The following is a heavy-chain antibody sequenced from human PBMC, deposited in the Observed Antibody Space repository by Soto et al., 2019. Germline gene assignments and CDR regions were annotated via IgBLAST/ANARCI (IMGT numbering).Heavy chain of an antibody. V-gene: IGHV3-30-3*01. J-gene: IGHJ6*02. D-gene: IGHD2-2*02. CDR3: AREGAVPSAIGHDYYGMDV. CDR2: ISYDGNNK. CDR1: EFTFSTFD. Sequence: AGESLRLSCAASEFTFSTFDTHWVSPPPGKGLGWVAVISYDGNNKYYRSSMKGRLSLSTDNSKNTLSLQMNSLRAEDTAVYYCAREGAVPSAIGHDYYGMDVWGQGTTVTVSS.